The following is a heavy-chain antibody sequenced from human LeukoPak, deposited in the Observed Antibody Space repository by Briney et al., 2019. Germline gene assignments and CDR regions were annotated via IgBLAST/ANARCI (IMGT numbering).Heavy chain of an antibody. CDR1: GFTVSSNY. CDR3: ARAGSKPLGSYYFGWFDP. V-gene: IGHV3-53*01. J-gene: IGHJ5*02. D-gene: IGHD1-26*01. Sequence: PGRSLRLSCAASGFTVSSNYMSWVRQAPGKGLEWVSVIYSGGSTYYADSVKGRFTISRDNSKNTLYLQMNSLRAEDTAVYYCARAGSKPLGSYYFGWFDPWGQGTLVTVSS. CDR2: IYSGGST.